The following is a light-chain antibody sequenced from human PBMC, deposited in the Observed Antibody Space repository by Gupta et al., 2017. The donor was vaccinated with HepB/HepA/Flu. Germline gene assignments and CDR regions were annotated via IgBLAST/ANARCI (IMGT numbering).Light chain of an antibody. CDR2: AES. CDR1: QAIDNY. Sequence: QMTQSQSSLSRSIGDRVTITSRAIQAIDNYLVWFQQKPGKAPKSLIYAESNLRSGVPSKFSGSGYGTDFTLTISSLQPEDFATYYCQQYNSYPYTFGQGTKLEIK. V-gene: IGKV1-16*02. CDR3: QQYNSYPYT. J-gene: IGKJ2*01.